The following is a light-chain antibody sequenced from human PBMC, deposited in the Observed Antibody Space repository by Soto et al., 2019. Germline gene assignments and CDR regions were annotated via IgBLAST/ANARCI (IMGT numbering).Light chain of an antibody. J-gene: IGLJ2*01. V-gene: IGLV2-14*01. CDR2: AVS. CDR3: NSYSSSSAHVI. CDR1: SSDIGNYNY. Sequence: QSALTQPASVSGSPGQSITISCTGTSSDIGNYNYVSWYQQHPGKVPKLIIYAVSNRPSGISDRFSGSKSGDTASLTISGLQVEDEADYYCNSYSSSSAHVIFGGGTQLTVL.